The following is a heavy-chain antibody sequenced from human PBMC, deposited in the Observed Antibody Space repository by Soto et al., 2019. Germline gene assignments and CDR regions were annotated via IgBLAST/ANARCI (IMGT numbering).Heavy chain of an antibody. CDR2: IYYSGST. CDR1: GGSISSGGYS. V-gene: IGHV4-31*11. Sequence: SETLSLTCAVSGGSISSGGYSWSWIRQHPGKGLEWIGYIYYSGSTYYNPSLKSRVTISVDTSKNQFSLKLSSVTAADTAVYYCARSGYSYGPNPLLYWGQGTLVTVSS. CDR3: ARSGYSYGPNPLLY. J-gene: IGHJ4*02. D-gene: IGHD5-18*01.